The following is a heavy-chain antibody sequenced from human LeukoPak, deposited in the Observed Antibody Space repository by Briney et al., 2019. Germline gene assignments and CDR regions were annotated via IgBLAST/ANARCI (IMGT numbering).Heavy chain of an antibody. CDR3: ARGADGVSSNSRGWFDP. J-gene: IGHJ5*02. CDR1: GFTFSSYG. Sequence: PGGSLRLSCAASGFTFSSYGKHWVRQAPGKGLEWVAVISYDGSNKYYADSVKGRFTISRDNAKNSLYLEMNSLRAEDTAVYYCARGADGVSSNSRGWFDPWGQGTLVTVSS. D-gene: IGHD2-15*01. CDR2: ISYDGSNK. V-gene: IGHV3-30*03.